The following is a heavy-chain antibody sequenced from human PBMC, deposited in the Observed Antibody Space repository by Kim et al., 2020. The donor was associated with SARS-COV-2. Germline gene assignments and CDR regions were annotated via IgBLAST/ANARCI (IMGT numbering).Heavy chain of an antibody. Sequence: SETLSLTCTVSGGSISSSSYYWGWIRQPPGKGLEWIGSIYYSGSTYYNPSLKSRVSISVDTSKNQFSLKLSSVTAADTAVYYCASEDCGGDCYQTVPADYWGQGTLVTVSS. V-gene: IGHV4-39*01. J-gene: IGHJ4*02. CDR3: ASEDCGGDCYQTVPADY. D-gene: IGHD2-21*02. CDR2: IYYSGST. CDR1: GGSISSSSYY.